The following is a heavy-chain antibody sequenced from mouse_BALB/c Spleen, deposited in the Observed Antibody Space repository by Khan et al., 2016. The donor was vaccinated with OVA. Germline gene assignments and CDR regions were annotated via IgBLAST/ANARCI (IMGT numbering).Heavy chain of an antibody. Sequence: VQLQESGAELVRPGTSVKMSCKAAGYTFTNYWIGWVKQRPGHGLEWIGDIYPGNGNTNYNEKFKGKATLTTDTSSSTAYMQLGSLTSEDSAIYYCARPYYYGSSYATMDDWGQGTSVTVSS. CDR2: IYPGNGNT. CDR3: ARPYYYGSSYATMDD. J-gene: IGHJ4*01. CDR1: GYTFTNYW. V-gene: IGHV1-63*02. D-gene: IGHD1-1*01.